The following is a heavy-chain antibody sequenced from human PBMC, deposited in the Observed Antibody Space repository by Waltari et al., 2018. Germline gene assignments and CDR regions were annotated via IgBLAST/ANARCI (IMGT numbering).Heavy chain of an antibody. CDR3: AKAYGGNPYYYYMDV. V-gene: IGHV3-33*06. J-gene: IGHJ6*03. CDR1: GFTFSSYG. Sequence: QVQLVESGGGVVQPGRSLRLSCAASGFTFSSYGMHWVRQAPGKGLEWVAVIWYDGSNKYYADSVKGRFTISRDNSKNTLYLQMNSLRAEDTAVYYCAKAYGGNPYYYYMDVWGKGTTVTVSS. D-gene: IGHD2-15*01. CDR2: IWYDGSNK.